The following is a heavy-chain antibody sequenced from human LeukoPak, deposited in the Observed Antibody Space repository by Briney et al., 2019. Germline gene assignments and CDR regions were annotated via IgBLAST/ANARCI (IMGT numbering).Heavy chain of an antibody. CDR1: GGSISNSNYY. V-gene: IGHV4-39*01. D-gene: IGHD6-19*01. Sequence: SETLSLTCTVSGGSISNSNYYWGWIRQPPGKGLEWIGGAYYSGTTYYSPSLKSRVTISVDTSRNHSSLNLNSVTAADMAVYYCARHSSSAWYYYFDYWGQGSFVTVSS. CDR2: AYYSGTT. J-gene: IGHJ4*02. CDR3: ARHSSSAWYYYFDY.